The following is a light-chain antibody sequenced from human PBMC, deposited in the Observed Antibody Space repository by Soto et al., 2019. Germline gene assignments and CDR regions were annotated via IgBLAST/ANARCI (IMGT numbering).Light chain of an antibody. CDR3: AAWDDSLNGPHYV. J-gene: IGLJ1*01. Sequence: QSVLTQPPSASGTPGQRVTISCSGSSSNIGSNTVNWYQQLPGTAPKLLIYSNNQRPSGVPDRFSGSKSGTSASLAISGLRSEDEADYYCAAWDDSLNGPHYVFGTGTMVTVL. V-gene: IGLV1-44*01. CDR1: SSNIGSNT. CDR2: SNN.